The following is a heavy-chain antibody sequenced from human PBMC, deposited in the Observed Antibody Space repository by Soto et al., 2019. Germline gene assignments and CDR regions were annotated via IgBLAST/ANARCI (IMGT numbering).Heavy chain of an antibody. Sequence: ASVKVSCKASGYTFTDYAIHWVRQAPGQGLEWMGWINVGNGDTGYSRKFQGRVTNVRDMSASTAYIEVTSLTSEDTAIYYCAREGAHYTPLDHWGQGTLVTVSS. CDR3: AREGAHYTPLDH. J-gene: IGHJ4*02. CDR1: GYTFTDYA. V-gene: IGHV1-3*01. CDR2: INVGNGDT. D-gene: IGHD2-15*01.